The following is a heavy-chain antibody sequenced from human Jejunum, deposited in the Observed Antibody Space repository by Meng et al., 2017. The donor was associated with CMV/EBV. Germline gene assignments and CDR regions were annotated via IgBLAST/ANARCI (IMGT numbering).Heavy chain of an antibody. CDR3: ARGALDCSGGSCYHREYYDY. Sequence: TTYGISWVRQDPGQGLEWLGWISTYNGNTNYAQKFQGRVTLTTDTSTSTAYMELRSLRSDDTAVYYCARGALDCSGGSCYHREYYDYWGQGTLVTVSS. J-gene: IGHJ4*02. D-gene: IGHD2-15*01. CDR1: TTYG. CDR2: ISTYNGNT. V-gene: IGHV1-18*01.